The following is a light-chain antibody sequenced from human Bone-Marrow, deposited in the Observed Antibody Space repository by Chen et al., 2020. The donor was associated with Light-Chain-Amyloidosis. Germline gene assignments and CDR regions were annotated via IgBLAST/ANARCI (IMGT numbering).Light chain of an antibody. V-gene: IGKV3-11*01. CDR1: QRVGSS. CDR3: HQRSSWPPAIT. Sequence: EIVLTQSPATLSLSPGERATLSCRASQRVGSSLAWYQQKPGQAPRLLIYDASNRATGIPARFSGSGSGTDFTLTISSLGTEDIAAYYCHQRSSWPPAITFGQGTPLEIK. J-gene: IGKJ5*01. CDR2: DAS.